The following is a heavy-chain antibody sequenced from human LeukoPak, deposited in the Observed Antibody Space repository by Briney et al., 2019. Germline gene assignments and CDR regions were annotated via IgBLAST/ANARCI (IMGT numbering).Heavy chain of an antibody. CDR3: ARDEMATITWYYFDY. D-gene: IGHD5-24*01. CDR2: INPSGGST. CDR1: GGSFTSYA. J-gene: IGHJ4*02. V-gene: IGHV1-46*01. Sequence: ASVKVSCKASGGSFTSYAISWVRQAPGQGLEWMGIINPSGGSTSYAQKFQGRVTMTRDMSTSTAYMELSSLRSEDTAVYYCARDEMATITWYYFDYWGQGTLVTVSS.